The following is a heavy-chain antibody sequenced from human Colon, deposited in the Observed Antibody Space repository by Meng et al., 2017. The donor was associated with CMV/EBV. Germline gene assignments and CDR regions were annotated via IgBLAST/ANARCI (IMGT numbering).Heavy chain of an antibody. D-gene: IGHD2-15*01. CDR3: ARAGDIVEVSDPLRDNYYYYGMDL. CDR1: GFTFSSYA. CDR2: VSWNGSRT. Sequence: GGSLRLSCAASGFTFSSYAMSWVRQAPGKGLEWVSGVSWNGSRTHYADSVKGRFTISRDRSKNTVYLHMSSLRGDDTALYYCARAGDIVEVSDPLRDNYYYYGMDLWGQGTTVTVSS. V-gene: IGHV3-35*01. J-gene: IGHJ6*02.